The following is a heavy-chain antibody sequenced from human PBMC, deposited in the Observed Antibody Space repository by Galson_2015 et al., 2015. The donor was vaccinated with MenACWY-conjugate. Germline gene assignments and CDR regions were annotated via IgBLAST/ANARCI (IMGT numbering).Heavy chain of an antibody. CDR2: FDPEDGET. CDR3: ATVSHWNRGYYFDY. V-gene: IGHV1-24*01. Sequence: SVKVSCKVSGYTLTELSMHWVRQAPGKGLEWMGGFDPEDGETIYAQKFQGRVTMTEDTSTDTAYMELSSLRSEDTAVYYCATVSHWNRGYYFDYWGQGTLVTVSS. D-gene: IGHD1/OR15-1a*01. J-gene: IGHJ4*02. CDR1: GYTLTELS.